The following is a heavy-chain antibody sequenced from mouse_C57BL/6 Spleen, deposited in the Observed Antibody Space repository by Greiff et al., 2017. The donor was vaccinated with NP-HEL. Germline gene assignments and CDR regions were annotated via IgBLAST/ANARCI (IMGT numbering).Heavy chain of an antibody. V-gene: IGHV1-82*01. Sequence: QVQLQQSGPELVKPGASVKISCKASGYAFSSSWMNWVKQRSGKGLEWIGRFYPGDGDTNYNGKFKGKATLTADKSSSTAYMQLSSLTSEDSAVYFCARSGSGYVTWFAYWGQGTLVTVSA. CDR2: FYPGDGDT. CDR1: GYAFSSSW. J-gene: IGHJ3*01. CDR3: ARSGSGYVTWFAY. D-gene: IGHD3-2*02.